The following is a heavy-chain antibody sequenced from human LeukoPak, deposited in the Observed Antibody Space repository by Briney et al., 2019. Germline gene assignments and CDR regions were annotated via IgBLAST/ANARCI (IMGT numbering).Heavy chain of an antibody. V-gene: IGHV3-33*01. Sequence: PGGSLRLSCAASGFTFRNYGMHWVRQAPGKGLEWVAVIWYDGSNKYYADSVKGRFTISRDNSKNTLFLQMDGLRAEDTAVYYCATHYGNYRAHDYWGQGTLVTVSS. CDR2: IWYDGSNK. D-gene: IGHD1-7*01. J-gene: IGHJ4*02. CDR3: ATHYGNYRAHDY. CDR1: GFTFRNYG.